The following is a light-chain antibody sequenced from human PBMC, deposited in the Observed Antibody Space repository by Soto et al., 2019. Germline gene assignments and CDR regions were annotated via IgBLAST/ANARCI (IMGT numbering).Light chain of an antibody. J-gene: IGLJ1*01. CDR3: CSYAGSYTHV. CDR2: DVT. V-gene: IGLV2-11*01. CDR1: SSDVGTYNY. Sequence: QSALAQPRSVSGSPGRSVTISCTGTSSDVGTYNYVSWYQQHPGKAPKLIIYDVTKWPSGVPDRFSGSKSGNTASLTISGLQAEDEADYYCCSYAGSYTHVFGTGTKVTVL.